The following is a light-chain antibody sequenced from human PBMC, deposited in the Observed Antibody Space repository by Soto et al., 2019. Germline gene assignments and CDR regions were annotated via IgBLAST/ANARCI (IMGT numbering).Light chain of an antibody. CDR1: QSISSY. Sequence: DIQMTQSPSSLSASVGDRVTITCRASQSISSYLNWYQQKPGKAPKVLIYDASSLQSGVPSRFSGSGSGTDFTLTISSLQPEDFATDYCQQSYTTPPWTFGQGTKVEIK. CDR2: DAS. J-gene: IGKJ1*01. V-gene: IGKV1-39*01. CDR3: QQSYTTPPWT.